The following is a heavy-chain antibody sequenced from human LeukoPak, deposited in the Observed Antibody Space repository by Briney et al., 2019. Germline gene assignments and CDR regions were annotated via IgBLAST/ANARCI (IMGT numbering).Heavy chain of an antibody. CDR3: ARGGVLLWFGELLPTDDAFDI. D-gene: IGHD3-10*01. J-gene: IGHJ3*02. Sequence: GRSLRLSCAASGFTFSNYAIHWVRQAPGKGLEWVAVISYDGSNKDYADSVKGRFTISRDNSKNTLYLQMNSLRSDDTAVYYCARGGVLLWFGELLPTDDAFDIWGQGTMVTVSS. CDR2: ISYDGSNK. CDR1: GFTFSNYA. V-gene: IGHV3-30*04.